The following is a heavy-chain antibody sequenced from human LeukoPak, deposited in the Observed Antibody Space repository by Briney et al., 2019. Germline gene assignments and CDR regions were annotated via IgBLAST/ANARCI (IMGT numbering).Heavy chain of an antibody. CDR2: ISSSSSYI. CDR1: GFTFSSYS. J-gene: IGHJ4*02. CDR3: ARRAASLEVINYFDY. V-gene: IGHV3-21*04. Sequence: GGSLRLSCAASGFTFSSYSMNWVRQAPGKGLEWVSSISSSSSYIYYADSVKGRFTISRDNAKNSLYLQMNSLRAEDTAVYYCARRAASLEVINYFDYWGQGTLVTVSS. D-gene: IGHD3-22*01.